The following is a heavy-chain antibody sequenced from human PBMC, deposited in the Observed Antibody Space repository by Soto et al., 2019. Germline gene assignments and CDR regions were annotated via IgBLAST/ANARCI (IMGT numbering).Heavy chain of an antibody. D-gene: IGHD3-22*01. J-gene: IGHJ4*02. CDR2: INHSGST. Sequence: QVQLQQWGAGLLKPSETLSLTCAVYGGSFSGYYWCWIRQPPGQGLEWIGEINHSGSTNYNPSLKSRVTISVDTSKNQFSLKLSSVTAADTAVYYCARLRWYYYDSSGYLDYWGQGTLVTVSS. CDR3: ARLRWYYYDSSGYLDY. V-gene: IGHV4-34*01. CDR1: GGSFSGYY.